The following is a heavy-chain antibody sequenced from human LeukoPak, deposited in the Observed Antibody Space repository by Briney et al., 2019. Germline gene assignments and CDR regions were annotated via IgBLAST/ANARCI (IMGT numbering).Heavy chain of an antibody. CDR3: ARSGRPGYYYYYGMDV. J-gene: IGHJ6*01. Sequence: SETLSLTCTVSGGSISSYYWSWIRQPPGKGLEWIGYIYYSGSTNYNPSLKSRVTISVDTSKNQFSLKLSSVIAADTAVYYCARSGRPGYYYYYGMDVWGQGTTVTVSS. CDR1: GGSISSYY. D-gene: IGHD3-10*01. CDR2: IYYSGST. V-gene: IGHV4-59*01.